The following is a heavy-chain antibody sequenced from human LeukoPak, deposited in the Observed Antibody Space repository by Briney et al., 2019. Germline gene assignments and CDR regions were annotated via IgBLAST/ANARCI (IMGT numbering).Heavy chain of an antibody. V-gene: IGHV4-39*07. CDR3: ARDFGSSGSGSPGGAFDI. Sequence: SETLSLTCTVSGGSISSTTYYWGWIRQPPGKGLEWIGSIYHSGSTYYNPSLKSRVTISVDTSKNQFSLKLSSVTAADTAVYYCARDFGSSGSGSPGGAFDIWGQGTMVTVSS. CDR1: GGSISSTTYY. J-gene: IGHJ3*02. D-gene: IGHD1-26*01. CDR2: IYHSGST.